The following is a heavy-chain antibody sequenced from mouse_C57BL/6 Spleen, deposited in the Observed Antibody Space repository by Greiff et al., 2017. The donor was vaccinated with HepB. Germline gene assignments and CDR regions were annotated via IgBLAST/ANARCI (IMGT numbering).Heavy chain of an antibody. CDR3: ARGYYGEYDFDY. V-gene: IGHV14-3*01. CDR2: IDPANGNT. J-gene: IGHJ2*01. D-gene: IGHD2-13*01. CDR1: GFNIKNTY. Sequence: EVQLQQSVAELVRPGASVKLSCTASGFNIKNTYMHWVKQRPEQGLEWIGRIDPANGNTKYDPKFQGKATITADTSSNTAYMQLSSLTSEDSAIYYCARGYYGEYDFDYWGQGTTLTVSA.